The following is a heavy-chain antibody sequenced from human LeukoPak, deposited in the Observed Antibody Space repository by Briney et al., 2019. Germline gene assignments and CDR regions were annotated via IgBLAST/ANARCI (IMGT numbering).Heavy chain of an antibody. CDR2: IYYSGST. J-gene: IGHJ3*02. CDR3: AGEVETSSAFDI. CDR1: GGSISSYY. Sequence: PSETLSLTCTVSGGSISSYYWSWIRQPPGKGLEWIGYIYYSGSTNYNPSLKSRVTISVDTSKNQFSLKLSSVTAADTAVYYCAGEVETSSAFDIWGQGTMVTVSS. V-gene: IGHV4-59*01.